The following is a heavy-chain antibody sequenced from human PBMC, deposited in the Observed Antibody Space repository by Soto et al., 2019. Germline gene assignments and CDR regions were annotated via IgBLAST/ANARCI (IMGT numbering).Heavy chain of an antibody. CDR3: GKGDTIFGVVDD. CDR2: INNDATYR. Sequence: PVGSLRLSCAVSGFTFSDYFITWIRQAPGKGLEWISYINNDATYRKYADSVKGRFTVSRDNAKNSVFLQMNSLRPEDTALYYCGKGDTIFGVVDDWGPGTLVTVSS. J-gene: IGHJ4*02. CDR1: GFTFSDYF. V-gene: IGHV3-11*06. D-gene: IGHD3-3*01.